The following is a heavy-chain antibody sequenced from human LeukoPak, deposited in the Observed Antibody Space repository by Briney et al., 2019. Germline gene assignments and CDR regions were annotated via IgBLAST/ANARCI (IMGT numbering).Heavy chain of an antibody. D-gene: IGHD3-22*01. CDR1: GITLSSCA. V-gene: IGHV3-23*01. CDR2: ISGSGGST. CDR3: AKRGVVIRVILVGFHKEAYYFDS. J-gene: IGHJ4*02. Sequence: GGSLRLSCALSGITLSSCAMTWFRQAPGKGLEWVSTISGSGGSTYYADSVKGRFTISRDNPKNTLFLQMNSLRAEDTAVYFCAKRGVVIRVILVGFHKEAYYFDSWGQGALVTVSS.